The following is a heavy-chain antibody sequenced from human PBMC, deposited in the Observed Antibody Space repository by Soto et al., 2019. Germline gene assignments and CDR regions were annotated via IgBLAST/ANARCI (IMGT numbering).Heavy chain of an antibody. Sequence: SETLSLTCTVSGGSISSGGYYWSWIRQHPGKGLEWIGYIYYSGSTYYNPSLKSRVTISVDTSKNQFSLKLSSVTAADTAVYYCARTQMTTGIDYWGQGTLVTVSS. CDR3: ARTQMTTGIDY. CDR1: GGSISSGGYY. V-gene: IGHV4-31*03. CDR2: IYYSGST. D-gene: IGHD4-4*01. J-gene: IGHJ4*02.